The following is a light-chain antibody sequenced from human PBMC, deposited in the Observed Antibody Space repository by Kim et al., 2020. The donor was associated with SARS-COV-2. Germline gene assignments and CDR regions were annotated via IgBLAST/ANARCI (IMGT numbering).Light chain of an antibody. CDR2: GAS. J-gene: IGKJ2*01. CDR1: QSVSSKY. V-gene: IGKV3-20*01. CDR3: QQYGISPYT. Sequence: LSPGERATLSCRASQSVSSKYLGWYQQKPGQSPRLLVYGASSRANGIPDRFIGSGSGTDFTLTISRLEPEDFAVYYCQQYGISPYTFGQGTKLE.